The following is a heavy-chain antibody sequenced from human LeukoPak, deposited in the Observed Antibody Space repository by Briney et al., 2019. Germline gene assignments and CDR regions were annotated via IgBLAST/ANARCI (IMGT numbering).Heavy chain of an antibody. V-gene: IGHV1-46*01. CDR3: ARDSAYPDILTGPLGY. CDR1: GGTFSSYA. J-gene: IGHJ4*02. D-gene: IGHD3-9*01. Sequence: PRASVKVSCKASGGTFSSYAISWVRQAPGQGLEWMGIINPSGGSTSYAQKFQGRVTMTRDTSTSTVYMELSSLRSEDTAVYYCARDSAYPDILTGPLGYWGQGTLVTVSS. CDR2: INPSGGST.